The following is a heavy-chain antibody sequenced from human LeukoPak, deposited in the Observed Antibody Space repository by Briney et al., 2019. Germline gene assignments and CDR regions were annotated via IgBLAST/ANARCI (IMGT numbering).Heavy chain of an antibody. Sequence: ASVKVSCKASGYTFTSYDINWVRQATGQGLEWMGWMNPNSGNTGYAQKFQGRVTMTRNTSISTAYMELSSLRCEDTAVYYCARGGPYYYYYYGMDVWGQGTTVTVSS. J-gene: IGHJ6*02. CDR2: MNPNSGNT. CDR1: GYTFTSYD. V-gene: IGHV1-8*01. CDR3: ARGGPYYYYYYGMDV.